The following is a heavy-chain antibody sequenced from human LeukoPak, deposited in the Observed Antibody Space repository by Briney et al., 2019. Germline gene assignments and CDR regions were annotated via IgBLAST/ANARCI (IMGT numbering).Heavy chain of an antibody. J-gene: IGHJ3*02. Sequence: ASVKVSCKASGYTFTRHYMNWVRQAPGQGLEWMGKINPSSGGTGYAQKFQGRVTMTRDTSTSTVYMELTSLRSEDTAVYYCARDGLYCTNGVCSSDIWGQGTLVTVSS. CDR3: ARDGLYCTNGVCSSDI. CDR2: INPSSGGT. CDR1: GYTFTRHY. D-gene: IGHD2-8*01. V-gene: IGHV1-46*01.